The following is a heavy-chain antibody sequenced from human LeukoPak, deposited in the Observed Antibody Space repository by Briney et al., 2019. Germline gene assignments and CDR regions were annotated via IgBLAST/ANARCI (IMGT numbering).Heavy chain of an antibody. Sequence: GGSLRLSCAASGFPFSDYSMNWVRQAPGKGLEWISYVGIDSGNTHYADSVKGRFTISADKAKNSLVLQMNSLRVEDTAVYYCARDYKFAFDNWGQGTLVTVSS. CDR2: VGIDSGNT. D-gene: IGHD1-1*01. V-gene: IGHV3-48*01. CDR1: GFPFSDYS. J-gene: IGHJ4*02. CDR3: ARDYKFAFDN.